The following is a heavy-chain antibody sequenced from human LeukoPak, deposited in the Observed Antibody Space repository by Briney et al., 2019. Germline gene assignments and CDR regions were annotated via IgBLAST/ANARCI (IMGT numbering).Heavy chain of an antibody. Sequence: GGSLRLSRAASGFTASSNHMSWARKAPGKGLEWVSVIYSGGSTDYADSVKGRFTISRDNLKNTLYLQMNSLRAEDTAVYYCARGPAGYNWGQGTLVTFSS. CDR3: ARGPAGYN. J-gene: IGHJ4*02. CDR1: GFTASSNH. V-gene: IGHV3-53*01. D-gene: IGHD1-1*01. CDR2: IYSGGST.